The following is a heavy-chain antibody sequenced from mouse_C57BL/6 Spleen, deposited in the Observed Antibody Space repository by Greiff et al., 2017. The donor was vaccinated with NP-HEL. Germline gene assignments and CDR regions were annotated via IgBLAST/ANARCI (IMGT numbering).Heavy chain of an antibody. J-gene: IGHJ2*01. V-gene: IGHV1-61*01. D-gene: IGHD1-1*01. CDR2: IYPSDSET. CDR1: GYTFTSYW. CDR3: ARATVVATELDY. Sequence: QVQLQQPGAELVRPGSSVKLSCKASGYTFTSYWMDWVKQRPGQGLEWIGNIYPSDSETHYNQKFKDKATLTVDKSSSTAYMQLSSLTSEDSAVYYCARATVVATELDYWGQGTTLTVSS.